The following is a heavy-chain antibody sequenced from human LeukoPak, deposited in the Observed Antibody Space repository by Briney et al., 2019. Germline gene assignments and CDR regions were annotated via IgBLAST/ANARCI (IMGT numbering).Heavy chain of an antibody. J-gene: IGHJ4*02. D-gene: IGHD5-18*01. CDR1: GFTFCSHA. CDR2: IFGRGGSP. V-gene: IGHV3-23*01. CDR3: GKTTVGYSSGQKPAWPVDF. Sequence: PGGSLRLSCEASGFTFCSHAMYWVRQAPGKGLEWVAGIFGRGGSPHYADSVKGRFTISRDNPRNTVYLQINSLRDDDTAVYYCGKTTVGYSSGQKPAWPVDFWGQGTLVTVSS.